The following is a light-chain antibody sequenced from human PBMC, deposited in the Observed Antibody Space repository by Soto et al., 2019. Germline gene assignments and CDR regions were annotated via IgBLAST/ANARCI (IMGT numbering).Light chain of an antibody. CDR1: SSNIGNNI. J-gene: IGLJ1*01. CDR3: AAWDDNLSGIV. Sequence: QSVLTQAPSASGTPGQMVTISRSGRSSNIGNNIVNWYQQLPGTAPKLLIYSDNRRPSGVPDRFSGSKSGTSASLAISGLQSEDEADYYCAAWDDNLSGIVFGIGTKVTVL. CDR2: SDN. V-gene: IGLV1-44*01.